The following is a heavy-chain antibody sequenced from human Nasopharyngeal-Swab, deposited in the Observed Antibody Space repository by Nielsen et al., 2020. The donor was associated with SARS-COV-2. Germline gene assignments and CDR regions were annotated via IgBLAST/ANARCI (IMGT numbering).Heavy chain of an antibody. CDR2: ITHNSGT. Sequence: SETLSLTCTVSGVSITSQYWSWIRQPPGKGLEWIGYITHNSGTSYNPSLKSRVTMFMDTSKNQFSLTLTSVTAADTAVYYCAKEGATGWFDPCGQGTLVTVSS. CDR3: AKEGATGWFDP. CDR1: GVSITSQY. V-gene: IGHV4-59*11. J-gene: IGHJ5*02.